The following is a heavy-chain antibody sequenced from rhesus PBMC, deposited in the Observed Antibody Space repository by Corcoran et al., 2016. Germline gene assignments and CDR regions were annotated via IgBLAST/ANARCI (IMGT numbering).Heavy chain of an antibody. CDR3: AREGPGSSYFDY. V-gene: IGHV4-169*02. CDR1: GGSISSSY. J-gene: IGHJ4*01. CDR2: IYGSGSST. Sequence: QLQLQESGPGLVKPSETLSVTCAVSGGSISSSYWSWIRQAPGKGLEWIGYIYGSGSSTHYNPSLKSRVTLSVDTSKNQLSLKLSSVTTADTAVYYCAREGPGSSYFDYWGQGVLVTVSS. D-gene: IGHD4-29*01.